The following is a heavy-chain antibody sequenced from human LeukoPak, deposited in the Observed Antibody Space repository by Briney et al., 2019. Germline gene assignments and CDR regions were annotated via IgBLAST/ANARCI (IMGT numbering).Heavy chain of an antibody. V-gene: IGHV3-30*03. D-gene: IGHD3-22*01. CDR3: ARPTSAYYYDSSGLNY. J-gene: IGHJ4*02. CDR2: ISYDGSNK. CDR1: GFTFSSYG. Sequence: GRSLRLSCAASGFTFSSYGMHWVRQAPGKGLEWVAVISYDGSNKYYADSVKGRFTISRDNSKNTLYLQMNSLRAEDTAVYYCARPTSAYYYDSSGLNYWGQGTLVTVSS.